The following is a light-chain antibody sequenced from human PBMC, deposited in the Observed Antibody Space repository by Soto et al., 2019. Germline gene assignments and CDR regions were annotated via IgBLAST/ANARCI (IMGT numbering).Light chain of an antibody. CDR3: QQRSNWPPYT. CDR1: QSVSSN. CDR2: DAS. Sequence: EMVLTQSPATLSLSPGERATLSCTASQSVSSNLAWYQQKPGQTPRLLIYDASNRATVIPARFSGSGSGTAVTLTISSPEPDDCAVYYCQQRSNWPPYTFGPGTKVYIK. V-gene: IGKV3-11*01. J-gene: IGKJ3*01.